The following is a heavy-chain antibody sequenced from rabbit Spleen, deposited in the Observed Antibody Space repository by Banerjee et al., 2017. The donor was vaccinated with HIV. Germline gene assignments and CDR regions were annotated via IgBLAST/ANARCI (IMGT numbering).Heavy chain of an antibody. V-gene: IGHV1S45*01. Sequence: QEQLEESGGDLVKPEGSLTLTCTASGFSFSSSYWICWVRQAPGKGLEWIACIYVGSSGRTYYANWAKGRFTISKTSSTTVTLQMTSLTAADTATYFCARDLAAWNSGSYAFNLWGQGTLVTVS. J-gene: IGHJ4*01. D-gene: IGHD1-1*01. CDR1: GFSFSSSYW. CDR2: IYVGSSGRT. CDR3: ARDLAAWNSGSYAFNL.